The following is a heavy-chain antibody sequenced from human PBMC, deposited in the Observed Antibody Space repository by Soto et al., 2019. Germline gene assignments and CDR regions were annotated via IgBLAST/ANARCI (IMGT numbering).Heavy chain of an antibody. CDR1: GHTLTEFS. CDR3: AAGGTRWLHSPFDY. V-gene: IGHV1-24*01. CDR2: FDPEDGEI. D-gene: IGHD1-1*01. Sequence: QVHLVQSGAEVQKPGASVKVSCKVSGHTLTEFSMHWVRQAPGKGLEWMGGFDPEDGEIMYAQKFQGRVTMAEDTSTDSAYMELSSLRSEDTAVYYWAAGGTRWLHSPFDYWGQGTLVTVSS. J-gene: IGHJ4*02.